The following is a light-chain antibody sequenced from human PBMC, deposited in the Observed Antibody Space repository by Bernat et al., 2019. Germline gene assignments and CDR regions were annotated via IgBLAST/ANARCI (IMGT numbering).Light chain of an antibody. CDR2: GAS. V-gene: IGKV3-20*01. J-gene: IGKJ2*01. CDR3: MQATHFPRT. CDR1: QSVSSSY. Sequence: EIVLTQSPGTLSLSPGERTTLSCRASQSVSSSYLAWYQQKPGQAPRLLIYGASSRATGIPDRFSGSGAGTDFTLKISRVEAEDVGVYYCMQATHFPRTFGQGTKLEIK.